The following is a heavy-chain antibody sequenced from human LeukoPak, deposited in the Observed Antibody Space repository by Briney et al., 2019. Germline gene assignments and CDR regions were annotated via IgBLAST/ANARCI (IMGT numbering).Heavy chain of an antibody. Sequence: ASVKVSCKASGYTFTSYYMHWVRQAPGQGLEWMGIINPSGGSTSYAQKFQGRVTMTRDTSTSTVYMELSSLRSEDTAVYYCARDLSGYCSSTSCSVYGMDVWGQGTTVTVSS. V-gene: IGHV1-46*01. D-gene: IGHD2-2*03. CDR2: INPSGGST. CDR3: ARDLSGYCSSTSCSVYGMDV. J-gene: IGHJ6*02. CDR1: GYTFTSYY.